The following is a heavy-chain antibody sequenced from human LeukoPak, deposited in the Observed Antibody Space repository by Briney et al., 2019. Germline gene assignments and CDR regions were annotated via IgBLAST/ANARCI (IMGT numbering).Heavy chain of an antibody. Sequence: GGSLRLSCAASGFTFSSYSMNWVRQAPGKGLEWVSSISSGSSYKYYADSLKGRFTISRDNAKNSLYLQMNSLSAEDTAVYYCATSPCSGGSYYFDYWGQGTLVTVSS. CDR3: ATSPCSGGSYYFDY. CDR2: ISSGSSYK. CDR1: GFTFSSYS. V-gene: IGHV3-21*01. J-gene: IGHJ4*02. D-gene: IGHD2-15*01.